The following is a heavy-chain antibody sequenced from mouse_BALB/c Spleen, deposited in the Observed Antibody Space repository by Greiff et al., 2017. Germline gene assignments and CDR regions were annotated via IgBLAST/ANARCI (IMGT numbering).Heavy chain of an antibody. Sequence: VHVKQSGPELMKPGASVKISCKASGYSFTSYYMHWVKQSHGKSLEWIGYIDPFNGGTSYNQKFKGKATLTVDKSSSTAYMHLSSLTSEDSAVYYCARSLLYDGYYVYYFDYWGQGTTLTVSS. CDR3: ARSLLYDGYYVYYFDY. D-gene: IGHD2-3*01. CDR2: IDPFNGGT. CDR1: GYSFTSYY. V-gene: IGHV1S135*01. J-gene: IGHJ2*01.